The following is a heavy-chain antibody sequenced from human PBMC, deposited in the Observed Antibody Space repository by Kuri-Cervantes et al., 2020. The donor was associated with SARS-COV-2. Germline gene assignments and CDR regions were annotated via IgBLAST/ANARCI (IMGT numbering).Heavy chain of an antibody. Sequence: ASVKVSCKASAYTFTAYFIHWVRQAPGQGLEWMGWINADSGVTDYAQRFRGRVTMTRDTSISTAYMELSSLTSDDTAVYYCARDRGEQWLVSHYYYYGMDVWGQGTTVAVSS. V-gene: IGHV1-2*02. CDR2: INADSGVT. CDR1: AYTFTAYF. J-gene: IGHJ6*02. D-gene: IGHD6-19*01. CDR3: ARDRGEQWLVSHYYYYGMDV.